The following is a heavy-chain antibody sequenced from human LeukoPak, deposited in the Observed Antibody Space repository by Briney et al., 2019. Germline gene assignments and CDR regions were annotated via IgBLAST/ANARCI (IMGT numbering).Heavy chain of an antibody. D-gene: IGHD4-17*01. CDR3: ARVGYGDYFDY. CDR1: GYTFTDYD. V-gene: IGHV1-8*02. J-gene: IGHJ4*02. Sequence: ASVKVSCKSSGYTFTDYDINWVRQAAGQGLEWMGWMNPNSGNTGYAQKFQGRVTMTRNTSISTAYMELSSLRSEDTAVYYCARVGYGDYFDYWGQGTLVTVSS. CDR2: MNPNSGNT.